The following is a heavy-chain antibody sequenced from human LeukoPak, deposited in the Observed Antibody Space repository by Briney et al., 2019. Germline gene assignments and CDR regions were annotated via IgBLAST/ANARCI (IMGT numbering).Heavy chain of an antibody. V-gene: IGHV4-39*01. CDR2: IYYSGST. CDR3: ARNMTPRDDSSDYTHQWFDP. J-gene: IGHJ5*02. Sequence: PSETLSLTCTVSGDFLSSSSYYWGWIRQPPGKGLEWIGSIYYSGSTSYNPSLKSRVTISVDTSKNQFSLKLSSVTAADTAVYYCARNMTPRDDSSDYTHQWFDPWGQGTLVTVSS. CDR1: GDFLSSSSYY. D-gene: IGHD3-22*01.